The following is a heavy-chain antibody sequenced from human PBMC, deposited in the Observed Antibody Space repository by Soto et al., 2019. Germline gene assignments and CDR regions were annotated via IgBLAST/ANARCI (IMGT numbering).Heavy chain of an antibody. CDR2: INPSGGST. D-gene: IGHD3-3*01. V-gene: IGHV1-46*03. J-gene: IGHJ4*02. Sequence: GASVKVSCKASGYTFTSYYMHWVRQAPGQGLEWMGIINPSGGSTSYAQKFQGRVTMTRDTSTSTVYMELSSLRSEDTAVYYCARVTHYEFWSGPYYYFDYWGQGTLVTVSS. CDR1: GYTFTSYY. CDR3: ARVTHYEFWSGPYYYFDY.